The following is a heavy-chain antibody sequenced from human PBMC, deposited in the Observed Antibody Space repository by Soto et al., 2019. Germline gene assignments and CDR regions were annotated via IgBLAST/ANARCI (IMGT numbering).Heavy chain of an antibody. CDR2: IDWDDDK. CDR3: ARGLSGRPFDY. Sequence: SGPTLVNPTQTLTLTCTFSGFSLSTSGMRVSWIRQPPGKTLEWLARIDWDDDKFYSTSLKTRLTISKDTSKNQVVLTMTNMDPVDTATYFCARGLSGRPFDYWGQGTLVTVSS. J-gene: IGHJ4*02. V-gene: IGHV2-70*04. D-gene: IGHD5-12*01. CDR1: GFSLSTSGMR.